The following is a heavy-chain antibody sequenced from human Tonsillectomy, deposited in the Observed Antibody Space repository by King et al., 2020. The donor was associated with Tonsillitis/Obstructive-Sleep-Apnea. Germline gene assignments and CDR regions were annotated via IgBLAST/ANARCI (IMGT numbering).Heavy chain of an antibody. D-gene: IGHD1-26*01. V-gene: IGHV1-18*01. CDR2: INAYNGNT. CDR3: ARGPYSGSFLGHYSFDY. Sequence: QLVQSGGEVKMPGASVKVSCKASGYTFISYGISWVRQAPGQGLEWMGWINAYNGNTNYAQKFQGRVTMTTDTSTSTAYMELRSLRSDDTAVCYCARGPYSGSFLGHYSFDYWGQGTLVTVSS. CDR1: GYTFISYG. J-gene: IGHJ4*02.